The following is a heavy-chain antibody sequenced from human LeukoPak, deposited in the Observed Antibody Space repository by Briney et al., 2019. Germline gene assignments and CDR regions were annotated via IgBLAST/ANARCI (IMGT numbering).Heavy chain of an antibody. J-gene: IGHJ4*02. D-gene: IGHD3-22*01. CDR1: GGSISSGSYY. V-gene: IGHV4-61*02. CDR2: IYTSGST. Sequence: SSQTLSLTCTVSGGSISSGSYYWSWIRQPAGKGLEWIGRIYTSGSTNYNPSLKSRVTISVDTSKNQFSLKLSSVTAADTAVYYCARGHGHLYYDSSGYYLLSYYFDYWGQGTLVTVSS. CDR3: ARGHGHLYYDSSGYYLLSYYFDY.